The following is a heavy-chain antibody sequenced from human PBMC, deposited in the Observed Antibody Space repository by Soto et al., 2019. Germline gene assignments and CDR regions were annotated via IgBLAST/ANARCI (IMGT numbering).Heavy chain of an antibody. J-gene: IGHJ6*02. CDR3: ARWISTTRYYYYYGMDV. CDR1: GSNLTSSY. V-gene: IGHV1-46*01. Sequence: ASLKVSCKASGSNLTSSYLHWVRQAPGQGPEWLGIINPSGGITNDAQKFKVRVTMTSDTSTSTVYMELSSLRSEDTAVYYCARWISTTRYYYYYGMDVWGQGTTVTVSS. CDR2: INPSGGIT. D-gene: IGHD2-2*01.